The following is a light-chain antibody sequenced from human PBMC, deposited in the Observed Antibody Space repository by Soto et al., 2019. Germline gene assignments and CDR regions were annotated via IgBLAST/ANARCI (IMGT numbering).Light chain of an antibody. Sequence: QSALTQPASVSGSPGQSVTISCTGTNSDLGSYNLVSWFQQHPGKAPKVMISDGTKRPSGVSDRFSGSKSGNTASLTISGFEVEDEGDYDYCSYSGAYMFVFGTGTKVTVL. V-gene: IGLV2-23*01. CDR3: CSYSGAYMFV. CDR1: NSDLGSYNL. J-gene: IGLJ1*01. CDR2: DGT.